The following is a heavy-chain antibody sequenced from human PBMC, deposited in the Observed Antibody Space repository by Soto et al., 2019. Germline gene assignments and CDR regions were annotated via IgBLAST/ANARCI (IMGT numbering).Heavy chain of an antibody. CDR3: ALTVTTGGDYYYYYYMDV. CDR1: GFSLSTSGMC. D-gene: IGHD3-16*01. Sequence: SGPTLVNPPQTLTLTCTFSGFSLSTSGMCVSWIRQPPGKALEWLARIDWDDDKYYSTSPKTRLTISKDTSKNQVVLTMTNMDPVDTATYYCALTVTTGGDYYYYYYMDVWGKGTTVTVSS. CDR2: IDWDDDK. V-gene: IGHV2-70*11. J-gene: IGHJ6*03.